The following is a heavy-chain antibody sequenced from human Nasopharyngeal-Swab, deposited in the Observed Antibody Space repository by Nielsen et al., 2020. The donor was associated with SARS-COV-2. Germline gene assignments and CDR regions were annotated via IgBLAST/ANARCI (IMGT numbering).Heavy chain of an antibody. D-gene: IGHD4-11*01. CDR1: GYSFTSYY. CDR2: INPSGGST. V-gene: IGHV1-46*01. J-gene: IGHJ6*02. Sequence: ASVKVSCKASGYSFTSYYMHWVRQAPGQGIEWMGIINPSGGSTSYAQKFQGRVTMTRDTSTSTVYMELSSLRSEDTAVYYCARDPGMGTVTTTPAYYYGMDVWGQGTTVTVSS. CDR3: ARDPGMGTVTTTPAYYYGMDV.